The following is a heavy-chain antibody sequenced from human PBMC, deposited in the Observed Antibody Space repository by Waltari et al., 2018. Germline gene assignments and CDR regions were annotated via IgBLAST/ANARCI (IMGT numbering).Heavy chain of an antibody. D-gene: IGHD6-19*01. CDR1: GGTFSSYA. CDR3: ARGGGYSSGWESYYMDV. J-gene: IGHJ6*03. CDR2: IIPIFGTA. V-gene: IGHV1-69*14. Sequence: QVQLVQSGAEVKKPGSSVKVSCKASGGTFSSYAISWVRQAPGQGLEWMGGIIPIFGTANDAQKFQGRVTITADKSTSTAYMELSSLRSEDTAVYYCARGGGYSSGWESYYMDVWGKGTTVTVSS.